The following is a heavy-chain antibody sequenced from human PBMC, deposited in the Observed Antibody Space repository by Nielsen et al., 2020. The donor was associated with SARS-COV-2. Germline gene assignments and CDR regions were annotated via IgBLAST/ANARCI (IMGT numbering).Heavy chain of an antibody. D-gene: IGHD1/OR15-1a*01. CDR3: ANINPDTYYFDY. V-gene: IGHV4-31*09. CDR1: GGSISSGGYY. Sequence: SETLSLTCTVSGGSISSGGYYWSWIRQHPGKGLEWIGYIYYSGSTYYNPSLKSRVTISVDKSKNQFSLKLSSVTAADTAVYYCANINPDTYYFDYWGQGTLVTVSS. J-gene: IGHJ4*02. CDR2: IYYSGST.